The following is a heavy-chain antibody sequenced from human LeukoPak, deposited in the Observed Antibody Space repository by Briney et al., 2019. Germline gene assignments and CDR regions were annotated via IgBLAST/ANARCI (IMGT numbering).Heavy chain of an antibody. J-gene: IGHJ1*01. Sequence: TGGSLRLSCAASGFTFSSYNMNWVRQAPGEGLEWVSSISTRGSYIYYADSVKGRFTISRDNAKNSLYLQMNSLRAEDTAVYYCASVEVLLWFGESPGAEYFQHWGQGTLVTVSS. V-gene: IGHV3-21*01. CDR1: GFTFSSYN. CDR2: ISTRGSYI. CDR3: ASVEVLLWFGESPGAEYFQH. D-gene: IGHD3-10*01.